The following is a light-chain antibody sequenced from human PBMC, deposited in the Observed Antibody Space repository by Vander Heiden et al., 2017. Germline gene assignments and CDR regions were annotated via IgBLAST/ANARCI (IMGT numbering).Light chain of an antibody. CDR3: HLYGTSRT. CDR2: SAS. V-gene: IGKV3-20*01. J-gene: IGKJ1*01. CDR1: QSVASSF. Sequence: EVVLTQSPVTLSLSPGEKATLSCRASQSVASSFLGWYQQKSGQAPRVLIYSASSRAPGIPDRFRGSGSGTDFTLTITSLDPDDFAVYYCHLYGTSRTFGKGTKVEIK.